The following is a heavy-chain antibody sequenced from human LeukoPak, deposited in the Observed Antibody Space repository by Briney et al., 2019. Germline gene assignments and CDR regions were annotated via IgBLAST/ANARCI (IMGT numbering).Heavy chain of an antibody. CDR1: GGSISSYY. V-gene: IGHV4-59*08. Sequence: SETLSLTCTVSGGSISSYYWSWIRQPPGKGLEWIGYVYYSGSTNYNPSLKSRVTISVDTSKNQFSLKLRSVTAADTAVYYCARRLGGSGSYYYWGQGTLVTVSS. CDR2: VYYSGST. D-gene: IGHD3-10*01. CDR3: ARRLGGSGSYYY. J-gene: IGHJ4*02.